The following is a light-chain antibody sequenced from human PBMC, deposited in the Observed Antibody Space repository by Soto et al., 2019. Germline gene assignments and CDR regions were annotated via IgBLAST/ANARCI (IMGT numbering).Light chain of an antibody. CDR2: EVS. CDR1: SSDVGSYNL. J-gene: IGLJ3*02. V-gene: IGLV2-23*02. CDR3: CSYAGSSTWV. Sequence: QSALTQPASVSGSPGQSITISCTGTSSDVGSYNLVSWYQQHPGKAPKLMIYEVSKRPSGVSNRFSGSKSGNTASLTISGLQAEYEADYYCCSYAGSSTWVFGGGTKGTVL.